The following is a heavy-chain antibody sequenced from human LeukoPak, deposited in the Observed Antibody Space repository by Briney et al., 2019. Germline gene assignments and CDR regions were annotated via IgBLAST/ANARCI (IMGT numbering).Heavy chain of an antibody. Sequence: PSETLSLTCTVSGGSISSSSYYWGWLRQPPGRGVEGIGSIYYSGSTYYNPSLKSRVTISVDTSKKQFSLKLSSVTAADTAVYYCATSTYYYDSSGYRDAFDIWGQGTMVTVSS. CDR3: ATSTYYYDSSGYRDAFDI. CDR2: IYYSGST. J-gene: IGHJ3*02. V-gene: IGHV4-39*07. D-gene: IGHD3-22*01. CDR1: GGSISSSSYY.